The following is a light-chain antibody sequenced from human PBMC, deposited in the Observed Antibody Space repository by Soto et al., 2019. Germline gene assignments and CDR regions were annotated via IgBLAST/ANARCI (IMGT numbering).Light chain of an antibody. J-gene: IGKJ1*01. Sequence: EIVLTQSQGSMPLSPWEIPTVSCRDSQSVSSSYLGWYQQKPGQAPRLLIYGASTRATGIPARFSGSGSGTEFTLTISSLQSEDFAVYYCQQYNNWRRTFGQGTKVDIK. CDR2: GAS. V-gene: IGKV3-15*01. CDR3: QQYNNWRRT. CDR1: QSVSSSY.